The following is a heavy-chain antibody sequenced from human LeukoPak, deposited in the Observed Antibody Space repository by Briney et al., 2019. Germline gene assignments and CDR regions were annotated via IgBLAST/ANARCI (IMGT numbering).Heavy chain of an antibody. CDR2: INTSGRT. D-gene: IGHD2-2*01. CDR1: GGSISSGSYY. J-gene: IGHJ3*02. V-gene: IGHV4-61*02. Sequence: KTSETLSLTCTVSGGSISSGSYYWSWIRQPAGKGLEWIGRINTSGRTNYNPSLESRVTISVDTSKNQFSQNLSSVTAADTAVYYCARTLLPATRGAFDIWGQGTMVTVSS. CDR3: ARTLLPATRGAFDI.